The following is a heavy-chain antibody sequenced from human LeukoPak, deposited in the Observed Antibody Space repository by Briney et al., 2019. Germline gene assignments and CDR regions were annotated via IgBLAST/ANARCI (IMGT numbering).Heavy chain of an antibody. CDR2: IFPVSGPT. Sequence: EASVKVSCKSSGYSFGSYDINWVRQAPGQGLEWMGSIFPVSGPTTHAQKFQGRVTITADESTSTVYMEMRSLRSDDTAVFFCATGSHGGVDYWGQGTLVTVSS. CDR1: GYSFGSYD. V-gene: IGHV1-69*13. CDR3: ATGSHGGVDY. J-gene: IGHJ4*02. D-gene: IGHD3-10*01.